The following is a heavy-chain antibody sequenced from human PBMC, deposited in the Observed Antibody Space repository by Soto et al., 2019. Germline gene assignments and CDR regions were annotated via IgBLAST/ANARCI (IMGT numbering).Heavy chain of an antibody. Sequence: ARTXSLTGSFYGVSFIVYYWIWIRHPPGKGRECIGEINHSGSTNYNPSLKSRLTISVDTSKNQFSLNLSSVTAADTAVYYCAGGRGSQELVMYYYSAMDVWGQGTTVTVSS. CDR2: INHSGST. CDR1: GVSFIVYY. CDR3: AGGRGSQELVMYYYSAMDV. J-gene: IGHJ6*02. D-gene: IGHD6-13*01. V-gene: IGHV4-34*01.